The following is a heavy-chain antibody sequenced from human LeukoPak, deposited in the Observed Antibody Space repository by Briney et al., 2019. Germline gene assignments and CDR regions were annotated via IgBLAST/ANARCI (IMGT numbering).Heavy chain of an antibody. J-gene: IGHJ4*02. CDR1: GGSISSGGYY. CDR3: ARQGNRYGSGSYSTYFDY. D-gene: IGHD3-10*01. CDR2: IYHSGST. V-gene: IGHV4-30-2*01. Sequence: PSETLSLTCTVSGGSISSGGYYWSWIRQPPGKGLEWIGYIYHSGSTNYNPSLKSRVTISVDTSKNQFSLKLSSVTAADTAVYYCARQGNRYGSGSYSTYFDYWGQETLVTVSS.